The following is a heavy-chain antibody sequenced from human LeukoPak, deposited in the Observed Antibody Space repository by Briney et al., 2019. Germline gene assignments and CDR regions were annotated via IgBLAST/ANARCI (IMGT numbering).Heavy chain of an antibody. CDR2: IYYNGGT. CDR3: AGHRTRSDYGDSD. V-gene: IGHV4-59*08. Sequence: SETLSLTCTVSGGSISSYYWSWIRQPPRKGLEWIGYIYYNGGTNYNPSLKSRVTISVDTSKNQFSLRLSSVTAADTAVYYCAGHRTRSDYGDSDWGQGTLVTVSS. CDR1: GGSISSYY. D-gene: IGHD4-17*01. J-gene: IGHJ4*02.